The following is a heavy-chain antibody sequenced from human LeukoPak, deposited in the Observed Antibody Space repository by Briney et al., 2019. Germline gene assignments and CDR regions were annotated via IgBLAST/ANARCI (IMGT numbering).Heavy chain of an antibody. CDR3: ARDRYCSGGSCYPLSNYFDY. V-gene: IGHV4-30-4*08. D-gene: IGHD2-15*01. CDR2: AYYSGTT. Sequence: SQTLSLTCTVSGGSISSGGYYWSWIRQPPGKGLEWIGFAYYSGTTYYNPSLKSRVAISVDTSKNQFSLKLSSVTAADTAVYFCARDRYCSGGSCYPLSNYFDYWGQGTLVTDSS. CDR1: GGSISSGGYY. J-gene: IGHJ4*02.